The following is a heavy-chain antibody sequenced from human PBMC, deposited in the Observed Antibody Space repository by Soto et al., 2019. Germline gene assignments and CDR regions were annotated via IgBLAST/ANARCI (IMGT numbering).Heavy chain of an antibody. D-gene: IGHD1-26*01. CDR3: TRGLLRGSSYSGGWYYFAS. CDR1: GGSFSGYI. V-gene: IGHV4-34*01. Sequence: QVQLQQWGAGLLKPSETLSLNCDVNGGSFSGYIWTWIRQTPGKGLQWIGQINHSGSAVYNPSLRVRVTISGMSNNQFAPELSSVTPADTAVYYCTRGLLRGSSYSGGWYYFASWGQGTMVTVSS. CDR2: INHSGSA. J-gene: IGHJ4*02.